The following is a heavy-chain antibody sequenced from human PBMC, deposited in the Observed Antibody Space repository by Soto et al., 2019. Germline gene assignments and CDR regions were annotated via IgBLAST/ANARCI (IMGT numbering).Heavy chain of an antibody. CDR2: IIPLFGTA. CDR3: AHIPVFGVLGGSSYKYGVDV. V-gene: IGHV1-69*06. CDR1: GGTFTMYS. D-gene: IGHD3-3*01. Sequence: QVQLVQSGAEVKKPGSSVNVSCKASGGTFTMYSITWVRQAPGQGLEWMGGIIPLFGTANYAQKFQARVTITGDKSTRKGYMGLRSLRSEDTAVYYCAHIPVFGVLGGSSYKYGVDVWGQGTTVTVSS. J-gene: IGHJ6*02.